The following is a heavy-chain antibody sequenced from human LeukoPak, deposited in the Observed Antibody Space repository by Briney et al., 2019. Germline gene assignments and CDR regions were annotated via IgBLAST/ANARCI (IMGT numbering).Heavy chain of an antibody. Sequence: PGVSLRLSCAASGFTFSSYAMSWVRQAPGKGLEWVSAISGSGGSTYYADSVKGRFTISRDNSKNTLYLQMNSLRAEDTAVYYCAKDYYDSSGYPPVDYWGQGTLVTVSS. CDR3: AKDYYDSSGYPPVDY. J-gene: IGHJ4*02. V-gene: IGHV3-23*01. D-gene: IGHD3-22*01. CDR2: ISGSGGST. CDR1: GFTFSSYA.